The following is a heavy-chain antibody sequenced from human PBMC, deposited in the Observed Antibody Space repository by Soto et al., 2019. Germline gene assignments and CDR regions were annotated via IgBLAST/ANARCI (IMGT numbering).Heavy chain of an antibody. CDR2: VHISWHS. V-gene: IGHV4-4*02. Sequence: LSLTCTLSGGSVRSPDWWNWVRQSPDKGLEWIAEVHISWHSNYNPDLKGRVTISVDTSTNQFSLRLTSVTAADTAVYYCTRRYYWNDYYFDPCGQGTLVTVSS. CDR1: GGSVRSPDW. CDR3: TRRYYWNDYYFDP. D-gene: IGHD1-20*01. J-gene: IGHJ5*02.